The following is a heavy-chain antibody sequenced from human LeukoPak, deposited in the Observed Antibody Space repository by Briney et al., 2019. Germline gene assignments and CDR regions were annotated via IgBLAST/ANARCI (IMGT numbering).Heavy chain of an antibody. CDR2: FYTSGTT. Sequence: SETLSLTCTVSGGSFTSDYWRWIRQPAGQGLEWIGRFYTSGTTNYNPSLKSRVTMSADTSKNQFSLKLRSVTAADTAVYYCARCRHGNCDYFDYWGQGTLVTVSS. D-gene: IGHD1-7*01. V-gene: IGHV4-4*07. CDR3: ARCRHGNCDYFDY. J-gene: IGHJ4*02. CDR1: GGSFTSDY.